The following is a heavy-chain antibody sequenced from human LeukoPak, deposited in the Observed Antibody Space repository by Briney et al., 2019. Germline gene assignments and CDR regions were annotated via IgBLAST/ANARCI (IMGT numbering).Heavy chain of an antibody. CDR2: ISAYNGNT. J-gene: IGHJ6*02. CDR1: GYTFTSYG. CDR3: ARVIDQWLDNYYYYGMDV. V-gene: IGHV1-18*01. D-gene: IGHD6-19*01. Sequence: ASVKVSCKASGYTFTSYGISWVRPAPGQGLEWMGWISAYNGNTNYAQKLQGRVTMTTDTSTSTAYMELRSLRSDDTAVYYCARVIDQWLDNYYYYGMDVWGQGTTVTVSS.